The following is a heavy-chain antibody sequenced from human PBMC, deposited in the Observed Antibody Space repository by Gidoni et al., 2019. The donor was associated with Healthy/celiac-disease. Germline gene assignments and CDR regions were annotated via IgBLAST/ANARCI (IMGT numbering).Heavy chain of an antibody. CDR1: GLPGRSYW. CDR2: IKQAGSEK. Sequence: EVQLVESGGGLVKPGGSLRLSCAASGLPGRSYWMSWVRQAPGKGLGWVANIKQAGSEKYYVDSVKGRFTISRDNAKNSLYLQMNSLRAEDTAVYYCARDGSSGWYYFDYWGQGTLVTVSS. CDR3: ARDGSSGWYYFDY. J-gene: IGHJ4*02. V-gene: IGHV3-7*01. D-gene: IGHD6-19*01.